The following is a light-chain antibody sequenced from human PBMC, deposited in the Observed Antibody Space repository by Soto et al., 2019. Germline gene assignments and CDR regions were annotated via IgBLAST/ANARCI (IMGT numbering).Light chain of an antibody. CDR1: QAIRIY. CDR3: QKYNIAPWT. Sequence: DIQMTQSPSSLSAYVGDRVTITCRASQAIRIYLAWYQQKPGKVPKLLIYVASTLQSGVPSRFSGSGSGTDFTLTISSLQPEDVATYYCQKYNIAPWTFGQGTKVEIK. V-gene: IGKV1-27*01. J-gene: IGKJ1*01. CDR2: VAS.